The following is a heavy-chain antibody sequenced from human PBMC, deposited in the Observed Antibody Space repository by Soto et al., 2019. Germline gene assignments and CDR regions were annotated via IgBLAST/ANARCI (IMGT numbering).Heavy chain of an antibody. V-gene: IGHV1-2*04. D-gene: IGHD3-3*02. CDR1: GYTFTGYY. Sequence: ASVKVSCKASGYTFTGYYMHWVRQAPGQGLEWMGWINPNSGGTNYAQKFQGWVTMTRDTSISTAYMELSRLRSDDTAVYYCARSLLSASDPLGWFDPWGQGTLVTVSS. J-gene: IGHJ5*02. CDR3: ARSLLSASDPLGWFDP. CDR2: INPNSGGT.